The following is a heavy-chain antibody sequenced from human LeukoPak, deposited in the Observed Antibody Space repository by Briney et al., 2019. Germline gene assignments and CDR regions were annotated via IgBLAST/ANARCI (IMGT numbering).Heavy chain of an antibody. CDR1: GFTLSVYW. D-gene: IGHD3-10*01. CDR3: ARSGYYNGYDY. V-gene: IGHV3-74*01. J-gene: IGHJ4*02. CDR2: ISSDGSIT. Sequence: GGSLRLSCVTSGFTLSVYWMHWVRQVPGKGLMGVSRISSDGSITTYADSVKGRFTISRDIARNTLYLQMNSLTADDTAVYYCARSGYYNGYDYWGQGTLVTVSS.